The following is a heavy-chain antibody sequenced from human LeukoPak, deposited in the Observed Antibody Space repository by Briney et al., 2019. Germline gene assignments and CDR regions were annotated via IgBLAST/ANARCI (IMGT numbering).Heavy chain of an antibody. J-gene: IGHJ4*02. V-gene: IGHV5-51*01. CDR2: IYPGDSDT. D-gene: IGHD6-13*01. CDR1: GYSFTSYW. CDR3: ARQGKGQLVHSDY. Sequence: RTGESLKISCKGSGYSFTSYWIGWVRQMPGKGLEWMGIIYPGDSDTRYSPSFQGQVTISADKSISTAYLQWSSLKASDTAMYYCARQGKGQLVHSDYWGQGTLVTVSS.